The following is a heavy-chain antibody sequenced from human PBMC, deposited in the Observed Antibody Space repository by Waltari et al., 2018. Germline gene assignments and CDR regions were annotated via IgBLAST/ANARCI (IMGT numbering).Heavy chain of an antibody. CDR2: VDPEDGET. D-gene: IGHD2-2*01. Sequence: EVQLVQSGAEVKKPGATVKISCKASGYTFTDYYMHWVQQAPGKGLEWMGRVDPEDGETIYAEKFQGRVTITADTSTDTAYMELSSLRSEDTAVYYCATDRGVVVPAASYYFDYWGQGTLVTVSS. CDR3: ATDRGVVVPAASYYFDY. CDR1: GYTFTDYY. J-gene: IGHJ4*02. V-gene: IGHV1-69-2*01.